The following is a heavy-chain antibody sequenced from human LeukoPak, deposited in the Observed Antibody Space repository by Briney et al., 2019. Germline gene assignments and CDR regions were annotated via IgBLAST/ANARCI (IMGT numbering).Heavy chain of an antibody. CDR2: IYSGGST. Sequence: QSGGSLRLSCAASGFTVSSNYMSWVRQAPGKGLEWVSVIYSGGSTYYADSVKGRFTISRDNSKNTLYLQMNSLRAEDTAVYYCASGRLRSSYYYMDVWGKGTTVTVSS. J-gene: IGHJ6*03. D-gene: IGHD2-15*01. CDR1: GFTVSSNY. CDR3: ASGRLRSSYYYMDV. V-gene: IGHV3-66*02.